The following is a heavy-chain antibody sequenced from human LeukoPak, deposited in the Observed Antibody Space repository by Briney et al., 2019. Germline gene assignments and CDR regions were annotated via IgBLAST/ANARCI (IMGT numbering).Heavy chain of an antibody. Sequence: SETLSLTCAVSGDSISRNIWCCGVRQPPGKGLEGGEVKHHSGTTNYKPSLKSRVTISVDKAKNQFSLELNFVTAADTAVYYCARYTRVGNNYAAECSPWGQRALVTAAS. CDR1: GDSISRNIW. V-gene: IGHV4-4*02. D-gene: IGHD4/OR15-4a*01. CDR2: KHHSGTT. J-gene: IGHJ5*02. CDR3: ARYTRVGNNYAAECSP.